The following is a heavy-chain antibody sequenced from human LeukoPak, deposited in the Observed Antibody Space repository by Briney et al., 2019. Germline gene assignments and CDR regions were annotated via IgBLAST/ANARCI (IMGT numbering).Heavy chain of an antibody. Sequence: AGGSLRLSCAASGFTVSSHYMSWFRQAPGKGLEWVSSISSSSSYIYYADSVKGRFTISRDNAKNSLYLQMNSLRAEDTAVYYCARDLVGFDYWGQGTLVTVSS. J-gene: IGHJ4*02. D-gene: IGHD2-8*02. CDR1: GFTVSSHY. V-gene: IGHV3-21*01. CDR2: ISSSSSYI. CDR3: ARDLVGFDY.